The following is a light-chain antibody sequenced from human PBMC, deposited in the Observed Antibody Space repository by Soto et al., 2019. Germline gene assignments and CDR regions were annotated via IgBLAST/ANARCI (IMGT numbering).Light chain of an antibody. J-gene: IGKJ2*01. CDR3: QQHSNWPMYT. V-gene: IGKV3-11*01. CDR2: DAS. Sequence: EIVLTQSPATLSLSPGERATLSCRASQSVSSYLAWYQQKPGQAPRLLIYDASNRATGIPARFSGSGSGTDFTLTISSLEPEDFAFYYCQQHSNWPMYTFGQGTKLEIK. CDR1: QSVSSY.